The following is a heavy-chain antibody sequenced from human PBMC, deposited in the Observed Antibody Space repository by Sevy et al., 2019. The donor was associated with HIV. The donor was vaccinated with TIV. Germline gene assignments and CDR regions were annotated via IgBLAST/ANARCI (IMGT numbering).Heavy chain of an antibody. J-gene: IGHJ6*02. Sequence: GGSLRLSCAASGFTFSNAWMSWVRQAPGKGLEWVGRIKSKTDGGTTDYAAPVKGRFTISIDESKNTLYLQMNSLKTADTAVYYCTTDVSSGYYYGYYYYGMDVWGQGTTVTVSS. CDR3: TTDVSSGYYYGYYYYGMDV. D-gene: IGHD3-22*01. CDR1: GFTFSNAW. V-gene: IGHV3-15*01. CDR2: IKSKTDGGTT.